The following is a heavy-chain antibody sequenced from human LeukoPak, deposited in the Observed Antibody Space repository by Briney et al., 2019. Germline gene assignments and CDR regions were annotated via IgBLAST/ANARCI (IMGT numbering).Heavy chain of an antibody. V-gene: IGHV1-69*06. Sequence: ASVKFSCKASGGTFSSYAISWVRQAPGQGLEWMGGIIPIFGTANYAQKFQGRVTITADKSTSTAYMELSSLRSEDTAVYYCASGGYCSGGSCYPGYFDYWGQGTLVTVSS. CDR3: ASGGYCSGGSCYPGYFDY. CDR2: IIPIFGTA. CDR1: GGTFSSYA. D-gene: IGHD2-15*01. J-gene: IGHJ4*02.